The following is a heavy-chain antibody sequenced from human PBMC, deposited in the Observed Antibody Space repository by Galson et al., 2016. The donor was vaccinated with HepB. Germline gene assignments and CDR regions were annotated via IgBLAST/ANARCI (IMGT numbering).Heavy chain of an antibody. D-gene: IGHD2-15*01. V-gene: IGHV2-5*01. J-gene: IGHJ4*02. CDR2: IHWNDDK. CDR3: AHRSTGYCMTVNCLYLDY. CDR1: GFSLSTTGEA. Sequence: PALVKPTQTLTLTCTFSGFSLSTTGEAVGWTRQPPGKALEWLALIHWNDDKRYSPSLKSRLTITKDTSKNQVVLTVTNMDPVDTSTYSFAHRSTGYCMTVNCLYLDYWGQGTLATVSS.